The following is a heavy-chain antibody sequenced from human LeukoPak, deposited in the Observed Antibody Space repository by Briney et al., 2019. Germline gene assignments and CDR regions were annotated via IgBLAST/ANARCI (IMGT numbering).Heavy chain of an antibody. CDR1: GFTFSSYG. D-gene: IGHD3-3*01. V-gene: IGHV3-30*18. J-gene: IGHJ6*02. Sequence: QTGGSLRLSCAASGFTFSSYGMHWVRQAPGKGLEWVAVISYDGSNKYYEDSVKGRFTISRDNSKNTLYLQMNRLRAGDTAVYYCAKGMEWRGGYYYYYGMDVWGQGTTVTVSS. CDR2: ISYDGSNK. CDR3: AKGMEWRGGYYYYYGMDV.